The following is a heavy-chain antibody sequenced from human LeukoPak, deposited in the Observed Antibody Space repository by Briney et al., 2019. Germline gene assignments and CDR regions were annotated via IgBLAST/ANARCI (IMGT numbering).Heavy chain of an antibody. J-gene: IGHJ4*02. CDR3: TTDWYYYDSSGYYPIF. CDR2: IKSKTDGGTA. D-gene: IGHD3-22*01. Sequence: GGSLRLSCAASGFPFSDVWMSWVRQAPGKGLEWVGRIKSKTDGGTADYAAPVKGRFTFSRDDSKNTLYLQMNSLKTEDTAVYYCTTDWYYYDSSGYYPIFWSQGTLVTVSS. V-gene: IGHV3-15*01. CDR1: GFPFSDVW.